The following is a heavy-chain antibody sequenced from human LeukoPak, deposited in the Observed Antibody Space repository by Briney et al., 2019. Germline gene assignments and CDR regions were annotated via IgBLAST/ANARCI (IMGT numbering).Heavy chain of an antibody. CDR2: INHSGST. J-gene: IGHJ4*02. CDR1: GGPFSGYY. V-gene: IGHV4-34*01. D-gene: IGHD5-18*01. Sequence: SETLSLTCAVYGGPFSGYYWSCIRQTPGKGLEWLGEINHSGSTNYNPSLKSRVTISVDTSKNQFSLKLSSVTAADTAVYYCARDTTMTYWGQGTLVTVSS. CDR3: ARDTTMTY.